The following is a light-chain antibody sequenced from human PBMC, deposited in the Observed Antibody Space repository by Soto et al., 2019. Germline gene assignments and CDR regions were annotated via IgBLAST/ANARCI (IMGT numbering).Light chain of an antibody. CDR2: RAS. V-gene: IGKV3-20*01. CDR1: QSINNDY. Sequence: EIVLTQSPGTLSLSPGERATLFCRASQSINNDYLAWYQQRPGQSPRLLIYRASSRATGIPDRFSGSGSGTEFTHTISRLEPEDFAVSYCHQYGSSPYTFGQGTKLEIK. CDR3: HQYGSSPYT. J-gene: IGKJ2*01.